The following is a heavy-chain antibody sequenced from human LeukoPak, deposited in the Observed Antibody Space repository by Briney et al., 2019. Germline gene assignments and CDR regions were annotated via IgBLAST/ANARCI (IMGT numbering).Heavy chain of an antibody. J-gene: IGHJ4*02. Sequence: PSETLSLTCTVSDSSITSTYYWAWFRQPPGKGLDWIATVFRLQTVRTFNNPSLESRVTMSLDPSQSQFSLNLTSVTAADTALYFCARVLHAPYLIDSWGQGTLVTVSS. D-gene: IGHD2-8*01. CDR3: ARVLHAPYLIDS. CDR1: DSSITSTYY. CDR2: VFRLQTVRT. V-gene: IGHV4-38-2*02.